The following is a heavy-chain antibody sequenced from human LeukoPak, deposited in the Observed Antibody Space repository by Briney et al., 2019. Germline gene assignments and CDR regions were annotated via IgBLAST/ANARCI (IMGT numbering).Heavy chain of an antibody. CDR3: ARARGYSYGLDY. CDR1: GFAFSSYA. J-gene: IGHJ4*02. CDR2: VSYDGGSK. V-gene: IGHV3-30-3*01. D-gene: IGHD5-18*01. Sequence: PGRSLRLSCAASGFAFSSYAMHWVRQGPGKGLEWVALVSYDGGSKYYADSVKGRITISRDNSKNTLHLQMNSLRTEDTAVYYCARARGYSYGLDYWGQGTLVTVSS.